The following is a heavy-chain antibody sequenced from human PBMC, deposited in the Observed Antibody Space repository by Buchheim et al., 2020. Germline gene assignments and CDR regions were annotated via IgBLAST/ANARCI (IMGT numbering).Heavy chain of an antibody. J-gene: IGHJ6*02. CDR3: ARDTRQLPHYYYYGMDV. D-gene: IGHD2-2*01. CDR2: ISYDGSNK. CDR1: GFTFSSYA. V-gene: IGHV3-30-3*01. Sequence: QVQLVESGGGVVQPGRSLRLSCAASGFTFSSYAMHWVRQAPGKGLEWVAVISYDGSNKYYADSVKGRFTISRDNSKNTLYLQMNSLRAEDTAVYYCARDTRQLPHYYYYGMDVWGQGTT.